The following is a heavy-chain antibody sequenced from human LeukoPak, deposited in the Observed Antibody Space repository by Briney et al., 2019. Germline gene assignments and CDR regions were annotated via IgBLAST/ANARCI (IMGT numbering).Heavy chain of an antibody. CDR3: ARAERGYCSGGSCSYYDAFDT. Sequence: PGESLRLSCAASGFIFSSYTINWVRQAPGKGLEWVSSISSTGTYIYYADSVKGRFTISRDNAKNSLYLQMNSLRAEDTAVYYCARAERGYCSGGSCSYYDAFDTWGQGTVVTVSS. V-gene: IGHV3-21*01. D-gene: IGHD2-15*01. J-gene: IGHJ3*02. CDR1: GFIFSSYT. CDR2: ISSTGTYI.